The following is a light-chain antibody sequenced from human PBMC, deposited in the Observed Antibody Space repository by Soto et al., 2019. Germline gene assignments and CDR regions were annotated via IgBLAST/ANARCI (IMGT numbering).Light chain of an antibody. CDR3: QQYSTYSHT. CDR1: QSISNW. Sequence: DIQMTQSPSTLSASVGDRVTITCRASQSISNWLAWYQQKPGKAPKLLIYRASALESGVPSRFSDSGSGTEFTLTISSLQPDDFATYYCQQYSTYSHTFGQGTKLEI. V-gene: IGKV1-5*03. CDR2: RAS. J-gene: IGKJ2*01.